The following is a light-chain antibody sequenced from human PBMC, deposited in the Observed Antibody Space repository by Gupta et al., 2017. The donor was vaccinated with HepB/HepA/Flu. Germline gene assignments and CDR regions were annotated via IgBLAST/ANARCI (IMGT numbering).Light chain of an antibody. Sequence: DIVMTQTPLSLPVTPGEPASISCRASQSLLNSDDGNTYLDWYLQKPGQSPHLLIYTLSSRASGVPDRVSGSGSGTDFTLKISLVDAEDVGVYYCWQRLEFRYTFGPGTKMEI. CDR2: TLS. J-gene: IGKJ2*01. V-gene: IGKV2-40*01. CDR3: WQRLEFRYT. CDR1: QSLLNSDDGNTY.